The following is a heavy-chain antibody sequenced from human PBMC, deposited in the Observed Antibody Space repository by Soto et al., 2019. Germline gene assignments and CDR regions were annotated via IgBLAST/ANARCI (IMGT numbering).Heavy chain of an antibody. CDR1: GGSFSGYY. V-gene: IGHV4-34*01. J-gene: IGHJ1*01. CDR3: ARAGNLKYYDILTGYYTPAEYFQH. Sequence: QVQLQQWGAGLLKPSETLSLTCAVYGGSFSGYYWSWIRQPPGKGLEWIGEINHSGSTNYNPSLKSRVTISVDTSKNQFSLKLSSVTAADTAVYYCARAGNLKYYDILTGYYTPAEYFQHWGQGTLVTVSS. CDR2: INHSGST. D-gene: IGHD3-9*01.